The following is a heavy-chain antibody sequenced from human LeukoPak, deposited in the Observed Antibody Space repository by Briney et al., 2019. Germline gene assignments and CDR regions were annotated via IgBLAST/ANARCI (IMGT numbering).Heavy chain of an antibody. J-gene: IGHJ6*02. CDR3: ARVSSYYDMDV. CDR2: ISRSSRYI. Sequence: GGSLRLSCAASGFTFNNYSMNWDRQAPGKGLEWVSSISRSSRYIYYADSVKGRFTISRDNAKNSLYLQMNSLRAEDTAVYYCARVSSYYDMDVWGQGTTVTVSS. CDR1: GFTFNNYS. V-gene: IGHV3-21*01.